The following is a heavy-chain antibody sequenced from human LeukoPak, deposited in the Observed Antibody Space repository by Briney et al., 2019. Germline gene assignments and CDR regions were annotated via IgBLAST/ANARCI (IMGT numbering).Heavy chain of an antibody. CDR3: AEHDYSNLEFDH. D-gene: IGHD4-11*01. CDR2: IIPIFGTA. Sequence: SVKVSRKASGGTFSRYAISWVRQAPGQGLEWMGGIIPIFGTANYAQKFQGRVTITADESTSTAYMELSSLRSEDTAVYYCAEHDYSNLEFDHWGRGTLVTVSS. J-gene: IGHJ4*02. V-gene: IGHV1-69*13. CDR1: GGTFSRYA.